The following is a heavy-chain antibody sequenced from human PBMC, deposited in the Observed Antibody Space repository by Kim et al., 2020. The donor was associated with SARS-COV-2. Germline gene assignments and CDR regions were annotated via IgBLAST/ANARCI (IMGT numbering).Heavy chain of an antibody. CDR1: GYTLTELS. J-gene: IGHJ5*02. D-gene: IGHD3-3*01. Sequence: ASVKVSCKVSGYTLTELSMHWVRQAPGKGLEWMGGFDPEDGETIYAQKFQGRVTMTEDTSTDTAYMELSSLRSEDTAVYYCATSITMFGGFDPWGQGTLVTVSP. CDR2: FDPEDGET. CDR3: ATSITMFGGFDP. V-gene: IGHV1-24*01.